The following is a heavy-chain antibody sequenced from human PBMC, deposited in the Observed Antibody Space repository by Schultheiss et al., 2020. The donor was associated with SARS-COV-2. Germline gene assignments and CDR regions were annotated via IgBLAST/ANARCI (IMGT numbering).Heavy chain of an antibody. CDR2: IYYSGST. D-gene: IGHD2-21*02. CDR1: GGSISSYY. V-gene: IGHV4-59*01. Sequence: SETLSLTCAVYGGSISSYYWSWTRQPPGKGLEWIGYIYYSGSTYYNPSLKSRVTISVDTSKNQFSLKLSSVTAADTAVYYCATEAYCGGDCYSDNAFDIWGQGTMVTVSS. J-gene: IGHJ3*02. CDR3: ATEAYCGGDCYSDNAFDI.